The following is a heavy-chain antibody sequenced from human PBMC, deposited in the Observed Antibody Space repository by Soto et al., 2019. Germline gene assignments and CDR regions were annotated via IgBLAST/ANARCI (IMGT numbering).Heavy chain of an antibody. CDR1: GFTFSSCA. CDR3: AKDFYGSGNYYSLALDY. J-gene: IGHJ4*02. V-gene: IGHV3-23*01. Sequence: EVQLLESGGGLVQPGGSLRLSCAASGFTFSSCAMTWVRQAPGKGLEWVSHISGGGHSTDYADSVKGRFTISRDNSKNTLYLQINSLRAEDTAVYYCAKDFYGSGNYYSLALDYWGQGTLVTVSS. CDR2: ISGGGHST. D-gene: IGHD3-10*01.